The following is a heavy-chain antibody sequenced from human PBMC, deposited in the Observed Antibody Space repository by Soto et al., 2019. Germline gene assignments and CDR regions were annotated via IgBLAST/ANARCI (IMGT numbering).Heavy chain of an antibody. D-gene: IGHD6-19*01. Sequence: GGSLRLSCAASGFTFSSYAMRWVRQAPGKGLEWVSAISGSGGSTYYADSVKGRFTISRDNSKNTLYLQMNSLRAEDTAVYYCAKDLAVAGRDQREYWGQGTLVTVSS. CDR3: AKDLAVAGRDQREY. CDR2: ISGSGGST. CDR1: GFTFSSYA. J-gene: IGHJ4*02. V-gene: IGHV3-23*01.